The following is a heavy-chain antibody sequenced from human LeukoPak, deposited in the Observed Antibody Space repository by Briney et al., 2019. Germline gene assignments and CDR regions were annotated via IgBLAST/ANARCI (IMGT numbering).Heavy chain of an antibody. J-gene: IGHJ4*02. CDR2: IYHSGST. CDR1: GGSISSSNF. D-gene: IGHD2-2*01. V-gene: IGHV4-4*02. Sequence: PSETLSLTCTVSGGSISSSNFWSWVRQPPGKGLEWIGEIYHSGSTNYNPSLKSRVTISVDKSKNQFSLKLNSVTAADTAVYYCARAGQGYCSSASCFLSLDYWGQGTLVTVSS. CDR3: ARAGQGYCSSASCFLSLDY.